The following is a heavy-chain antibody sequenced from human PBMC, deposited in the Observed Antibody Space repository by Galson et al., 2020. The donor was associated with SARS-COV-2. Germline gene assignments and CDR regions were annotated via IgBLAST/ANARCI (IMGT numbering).Heavy chain of an antibody. Sequence: TLSLTCIVSGRSINDYYWSWIRQPPGKGLEWIGYIYDSEITHYNPSLKSRVTISVDTSKNQFSLTLSSVTAADTAVYYCASATGITMVHFDYWGQGTLVTVSS. V-gene: IGHV4-59*01. CDR2: IYDSEIT. J-gene: IGHJ4*02. D-gene: IGHD3-10*01. CDR3: ASATGITMVHFDY. CDR1: GRSINDYY.